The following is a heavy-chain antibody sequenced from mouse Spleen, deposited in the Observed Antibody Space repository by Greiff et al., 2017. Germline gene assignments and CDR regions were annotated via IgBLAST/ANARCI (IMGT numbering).Heavy chain of an antibody. J-gene: IGHJ4*01. CDR3: ARKGRYDYAMDY. V-gene: IGHV2-2*01. CDR2: IWSGGST. Sequence: QVQLKQSGPGLVQPSQSLSITCTVSGFSLTSYGVHWVRQSPGKGLEWLGVIWSGGSTDYNAAFISRLSISKDNSKSQVFFKMNSLQADDTAIYYCARKGRYDYAMDYWGQGTSVTVSS. D-gene: IGHD2-14*01. CDR1: GFSLTSYG.